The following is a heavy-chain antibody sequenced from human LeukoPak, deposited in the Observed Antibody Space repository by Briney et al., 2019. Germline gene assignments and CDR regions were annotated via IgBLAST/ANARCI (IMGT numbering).Heavy chain of an antibody. CDR1: GFTFSNAW. CDR3: TTASVGYYDSSAPD. CDR2: IKRKTDGRTT. D-gene: IGHD3-22*01. Sequence: PGGSLRLSCAASGFTFSNAWMSWVRQAPGKGLEWVGRIKRKTDGRTTDYAAPVKGRFTISRDDSKNTLYLQMNSLKTEDTAVYYCTTASVGYYDSSAPDWGQGTLVTVSS. J-gene: IGHJ4*02. V-gene: IGHV3-15*01.